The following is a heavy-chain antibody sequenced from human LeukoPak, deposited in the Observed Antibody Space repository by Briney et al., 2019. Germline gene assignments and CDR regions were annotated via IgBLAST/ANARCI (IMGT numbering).Heavy chain of an antibody. J-gene: IGHJ5*02. CDR3: AKLWYYDFWSGPNWFDP. V-gene: IGHV3-23*01. CDR2: ISGSGGST. Sequence: AGGSLRLSCAASGFTFSSYAMSWVRQAPGKGLEWVSAISGSGGSTYYADSVKGRFTISRDNSKSTLYLQMNSLRAEDTAVYYCAKLWYYDFWSGPNWFDPWGQGTLVTVSS. D-gene: IGHD3-3*01. CDR1: GFTFSSYA.